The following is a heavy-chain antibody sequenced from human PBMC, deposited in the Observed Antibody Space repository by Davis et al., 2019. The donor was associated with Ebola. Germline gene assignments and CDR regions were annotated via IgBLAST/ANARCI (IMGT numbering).Heavy chain of an antibody. J-gene: IGHJ2*01. CDR1: GGSFSGYY. Sequence: MPSETLSLTCAVYGGSFSGYYWSWIRQHPGKGLEWIGYIYYSGSTNYNPSLKSRVTISVDKSKNQFSLKLSSVTAADTAVYYCARQRGGYCSGGSRYYYWYFDLWGRGTLVTVSS. CDR3: ARQRGGYCSGGSRYYYWYFDL. V-gene: IGHV4-59*08. CDR2: IYYSGST. D-gene: IGHD2-15*01.